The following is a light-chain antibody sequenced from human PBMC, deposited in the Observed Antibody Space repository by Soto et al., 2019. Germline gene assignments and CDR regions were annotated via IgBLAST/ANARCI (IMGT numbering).Light chain of an antibody. J-gene: IGKJ2*01. CDR1: QTINNK. Sequence: DIQMTQSPSTLSASVGDRVTITCRASQTINNKLAWYQKKPGKAPKLLIYDGYTLESGVPSRFSGSRSGRKFTLTISGLQFGDFATYFCQQLSHYPYTFGQGTKQEI. CDR3: QQLSHYPYT. CDR2: DGY. V-gene: IGKV1-5*01.